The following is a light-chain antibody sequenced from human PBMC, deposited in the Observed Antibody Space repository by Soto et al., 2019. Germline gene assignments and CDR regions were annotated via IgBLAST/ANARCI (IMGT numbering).Light chain of an antibody. CDR3: QQLSSSPLT. CDR1: QDISSY. Sequence: IQLTQSPSSLSASVGDRVTVTCRASQDISSYLAWYQQKPGKDPKLLIYATSTLQSGVPSRFSGSGSGTDFALTISSLQPEDFATYYCQQLSSSPLTFGGGTKVEIK. V-gene: IGKV1-9*01. CDR2: ATS. J-gene: IGKJ4*01.